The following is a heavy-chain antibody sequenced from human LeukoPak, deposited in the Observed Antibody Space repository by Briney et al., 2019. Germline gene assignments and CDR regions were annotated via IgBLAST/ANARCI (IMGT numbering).Heavy chain of an antibody. CDR1: GFTFSSYA. Sequence: TGGSLRLSCAASGFTFSSYAMSWVRQAPGKGLEWVANIKEDGNEKYYVDSVKGRFTISRDNTKNSLFLQMNSLRAEDTAVYYCASGMTEFDYWGQGTLVTVSS. CDR2: IKEDGNEK. V-gene: IGHV3-7*01. J-gene: IGHJ4*02. CDR3: ASGMTEFDY.